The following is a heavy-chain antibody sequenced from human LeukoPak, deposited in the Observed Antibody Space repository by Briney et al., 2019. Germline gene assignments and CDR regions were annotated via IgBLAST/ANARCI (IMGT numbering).Heavy chain of an antibody. CDR1: GGSISSYY. D-gene: IGHD6-19*01. Sequence: SETLSLTCTVSGGSISSYYWSWIRQSPGKGLEWIGYFYYSGSTNYNPSLKSRVTISVDTSKNQFSLKLSSVTAADTAVYYCAGIAVNYFDYWGQGTLVTVSS. V-gene: IGHV4-59*08. CDR3: AGIAVNYFDY. J-gene: IGHJ4*02. CDR2: FYYSGST.